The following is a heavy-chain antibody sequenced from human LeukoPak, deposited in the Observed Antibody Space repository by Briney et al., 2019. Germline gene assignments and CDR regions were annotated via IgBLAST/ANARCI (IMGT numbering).Heavy chain of an antibody. Sequence: SETLSLTCTVSGGSNSNSYWSWIRQPPGKGLEWIGFFHDSESTNYNPSLKSRVSISLDTSKNQVSLWLSSVTAADTAVYYCARGDASGRPGIGFDFWGQGTLVTVSS. J-gene: IGHJ4*02. CDR3: ARGDASGRPGIGFDF. V-gene: IGHV4-59*01. D-gene: IGHD1-26*01. CDR2: FHDSEST. CDR1: GGSNSNSY.